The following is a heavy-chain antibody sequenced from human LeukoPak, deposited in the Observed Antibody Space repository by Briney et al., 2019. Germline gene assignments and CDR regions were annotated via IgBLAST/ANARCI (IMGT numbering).Heavy chain of an antibody. J-gene: IGHJ4*02. CDR3: AREPRDGYNSLDY. D-gene: IGHD5-24*01. CDR1: GGSIGSNNYY. CDR2: IYTSGST. Sequence: PSGTLSLTCTVSGGSIGSNNYYWSWIRQPAGKGLEWIGRIYTSGSTNYNPSLKSRVTISLHTSKNQFSLKLSSVTAADTAVYYCAREPRDGYNSLDYWGQGTLVTVSS. V-gene: IGHV4-61*02.